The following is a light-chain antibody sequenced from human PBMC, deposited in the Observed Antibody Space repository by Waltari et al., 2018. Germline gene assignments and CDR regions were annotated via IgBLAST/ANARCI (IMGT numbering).Light chain of an antibody. V-gene: IGKV2-40*01. CDR3: MQRIEFPGT. CDR1: QSLLDSDDGNTY. CDR2: TVS. J-gene: IGKJ3*01. Sequence: DIVMTQTPLSLPVTPGETASISCRSSQSLLDSDDGNTYLDWYLQKPGQSPQLLIYTVSYRASGVPDRFSGSGSGTDFTLKISRVEAEDVGVYYCMQRIEFPGTFGPGTKVDIK.